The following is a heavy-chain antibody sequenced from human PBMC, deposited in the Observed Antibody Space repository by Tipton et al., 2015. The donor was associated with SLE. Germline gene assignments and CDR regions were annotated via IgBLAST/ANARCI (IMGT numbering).Heavy chain of an antibody. D-gene: IGHD3-10*01. Sequence: TLSLTCTVSGGSTSSISYYWGWIRQPPGKGQEWIGSIYYSGRTYFNPSLKSRVTLSVDTPKNQFSLKLSSLTAADTAVYNCARSSLGPGVFDIWAQGTLVTVSS. CDR3: ARSSLGPGVFDI. V-gene: IGHV4-39*07. CDR2: IYYSGRT. J-gene: IGHJ3*02. CDR1: GGSTSSISYY.